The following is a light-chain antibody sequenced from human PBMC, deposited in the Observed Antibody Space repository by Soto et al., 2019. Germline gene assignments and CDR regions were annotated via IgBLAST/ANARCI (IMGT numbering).Light chain of an antibody. CDR2: DAS. CDR1: QSVSSF. CDR3: QQRSNWPPPIT. Sequence: EIVLTQSPATLSLSPGERATLSCRASQSVSSFLAWYQQKPGQAPRLLIYDASNRATGIPARFSGSGSGTDFPLTISSLEPEDFAVYYCQQRSNWPPPITFGQGTRLEI. V-gene: IGKV3-11*01. J-gene: IGKJ5*01.